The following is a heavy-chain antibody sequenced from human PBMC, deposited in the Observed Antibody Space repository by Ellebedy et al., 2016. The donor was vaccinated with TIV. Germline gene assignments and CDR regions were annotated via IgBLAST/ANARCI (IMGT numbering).Heavy chain of an antibody. D-gene: IGHD2-2*01. CDR1: GFSLNVNY. V-gene: IGHV3-66*01. J-gene: IGHJ4*02. CDR3: ARGGDIVVVPAAIPLDY. Sequence: PGGSLRLSCAASGFSLNVNYMSWVRQAPGKGLEWVSIIYSGVSGGSTYYADSVKGRFTISRDNSKNTLYLQMNSLRAEDTAVYYCARGGDIVVVPAAIPLDYWGQGTLVTVSS. CDR2: IYSGVSGGST.